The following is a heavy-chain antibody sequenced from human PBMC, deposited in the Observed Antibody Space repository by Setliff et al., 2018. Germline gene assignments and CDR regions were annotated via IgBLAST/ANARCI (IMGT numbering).Heavy chain of an antibody. D-gene: IGHD4-17*01. J-gene: IGHJ4*02. CDR3: ARDLSTTVMTRSWYYFHY. Sequence: ASVKVSCKASGYTFATYGISWVRQAPGQGLEWMGWISPYNSNTNYAQNFQGRVTMTTDTSTSTAYMELSSLRSDDTAMYSCARDLSTTVMTRSWYYFHYWGQGTLVTVSS. CDR2: ISPYNSNT. CDR1: GYTFATYG. V-gene: IGHV1-18*01.